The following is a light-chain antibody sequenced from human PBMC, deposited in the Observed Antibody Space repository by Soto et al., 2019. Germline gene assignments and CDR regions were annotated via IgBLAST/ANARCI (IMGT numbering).Light chain of an antibody. CDR1: QSVSSSY. Sequence: EIVLTQSPGTLSLPPGERATLSCRASQSVSSSYLAWYQQKPGQAPRLLIYGASSRATGIPDRFSGSGSGTDFTLTISRLEPEDFAVDYCQQYGSSPRTFGQGTKVEIK. CDR3: QQYGSSPRT. CDR2: GAS. V-gene: IGKV3-20*01. J-gene: IGKJ1*01.